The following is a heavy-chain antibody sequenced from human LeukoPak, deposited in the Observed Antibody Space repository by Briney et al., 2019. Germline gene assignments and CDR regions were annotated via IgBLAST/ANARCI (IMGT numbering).Heavy chain of an antibody. CDR3: ARDVGYCSGGSCYPQTLDY. J-gene: IGHJ4*02. CDR1: GYTFTSYG. D-gene: IGHD2-15*01. V-gene: IGHV1-18*01. CDR2: ISAYNGNT. Sequence: ASVKVSCKAFGYTFTSYGISWVRQAPGQGLEWMGWISAYNGNTNYAQKLQGRVTMTTDTSTSTAYMELRSLRSDDTAVYYCARDVGYCSGGSCYPQTLDYWGQGTLVTVSS.